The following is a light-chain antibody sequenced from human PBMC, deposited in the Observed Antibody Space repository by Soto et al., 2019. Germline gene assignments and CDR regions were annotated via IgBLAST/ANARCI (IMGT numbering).Light chain of an antibody. CDR3: CSYTSLSTVV. CDR1: SSDVGGYNH. Sequence: QSALTQPASVSGSPGQSITISCTGTSSDVGGYNHVSWYQHSPGKAPKLILFAVSDRPSGVSHRFSGSKSGNTASLTISGLQAEDEAAYYCCSYTSLSTVVFGGGTQLTVL. V-gene: IGLV2-14*01. CDR2: AVS. J-gene: IGLJ2*01.